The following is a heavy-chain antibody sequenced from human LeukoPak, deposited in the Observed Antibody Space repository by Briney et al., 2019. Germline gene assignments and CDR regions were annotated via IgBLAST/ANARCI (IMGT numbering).Heavy chain of an antibody. D-gene: IGHD4-17*01. CDR2: ITRRSTTI. J-gene: IGHJ4*02. CDR3: AKAATVTTWWFDY. V-gene: IGHV3-48*01. Sequence: GGSLRLSCAASGFTFSSYSMNWVRQAPGKGLEWISFITRRSTTIYYADSVKGRFTISRNNAKNSLYLQMNSLRAEDTAVYYCAKAATVTTWWFDYWGQGTLVTVSS. CDR1: GFTFSSYS.